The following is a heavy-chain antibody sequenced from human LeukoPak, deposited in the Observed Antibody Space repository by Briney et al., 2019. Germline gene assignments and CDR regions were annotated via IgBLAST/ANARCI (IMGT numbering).Heavy chain of an antibody. Sequence: PSESLSLTCTVSGGFVSNNYWSWVRQSPGKRLEWIWCMYYTGSTNYNPSLESRVTISVDTSKNQLSLKLTSVTAADTAVYYCTREVMMYTIPLNYYYLDVGGWRTRVTVTS. V-gene: IGHV4-59*02. CDR1: GGFVSNNY. D-gene: IGHD2-8*01. J-gene: IGHJ6*03. CDR3: TREVMMYTIPLNYYYLDV. CDR2: MYYTGST.